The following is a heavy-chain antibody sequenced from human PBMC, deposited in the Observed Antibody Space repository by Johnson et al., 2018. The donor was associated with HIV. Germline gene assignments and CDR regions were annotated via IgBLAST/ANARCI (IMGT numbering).Heavy chain of an antibody. D-gene: IGHD2-21*01. CDR3: VCLRVSLSAFDI. Sequence: VQLVESGGGLVQPGGSLRLSCAASGFTFSSSWMSWVRQAPGKGLEWVAHIKHDGSEKYYVDSVKGRFTISRANAKNSLYLQMNSLRAEDTAVYYCVCLRVSLSAFDIWGQVTMVTVSS. V-gene: IGHV3-7*01. CDR2: IKHDGSEK. J-gene: IGHJ3*02. CDR1: GFTFSSSW.